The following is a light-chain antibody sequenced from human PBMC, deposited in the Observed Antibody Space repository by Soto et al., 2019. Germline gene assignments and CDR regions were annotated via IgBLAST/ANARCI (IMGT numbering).Light chain of an antibody. CDR1: SSDVGSYNL. Sequence: QSALTQPASVSGSPGQSITISCTGTSSDVGSYNLVSWYQQHPGKALKLMIYEGSKRPSGVSNRFSGSKSGNTASLTISGLQAEDEADYYCCSYAGSSNVVFGGGTKLTVL. J-gene: IGLJ2*01. CDR2: EGS. V-gene: IGLV2-23*01. CDR3: CSYAGSSNVV.